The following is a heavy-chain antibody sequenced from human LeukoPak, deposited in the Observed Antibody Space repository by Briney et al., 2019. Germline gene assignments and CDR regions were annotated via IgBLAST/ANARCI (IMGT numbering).Heavy chain of an antibody. CDR3: ARVLATGTTRFDY. CDR2: IIPILGIA. J-gene: IGHJ4*02. CDR1: GGTFSSYT. D-gene: IGHD1-1*01. V-gene: IGHV1-69*02. Sequence: SVKVSCKASGGTFSSYTISWVRQAPGQGLEWMGRIIPILGIANYAQKFQGRVTITADKSTSTAYMELSSLRSEDTAVYYCARVLATGTTRFDYWGQGTLVTVSS.